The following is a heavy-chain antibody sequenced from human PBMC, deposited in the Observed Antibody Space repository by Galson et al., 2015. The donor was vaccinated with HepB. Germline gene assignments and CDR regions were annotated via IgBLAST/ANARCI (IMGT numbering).Heavy chain of an antibody. CDR1: EFTFRTYA. D-gene: IGHD3-3*02. V-gene: IGHV3-30-3*01. J-gene: IGHJ6*02. Sequence: SLRLSCAASEFTFRTYAMHWVRQTPGKGLEWVAVISFDGNNRNYADSVKGRFSISRENFKNTLYLEMNSLRVEDTAVYYCARDGERHFYNYGMDLWGQGTTVSVSS. CDR3: ARDGERHFYNYGMDL. CDR2: ISFDGNNR.